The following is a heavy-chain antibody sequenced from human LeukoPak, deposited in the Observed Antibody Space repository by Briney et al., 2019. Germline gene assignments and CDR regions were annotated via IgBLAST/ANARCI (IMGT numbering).Heavy chain of an antibody. J-gene: IGHJ5*02. Sequence: GGSLRLSCAASGFTFSSYAMSWVRQAPGKGLEWVSSISGSGSSTYYADSVKGRFTISRDSSKNTLYLQMNSLRAEDTGVYYCAKIATAAGDWFDPWGQGTLVTVSS. CDR1: GFTFSSYA. CDR2: ISGSGSST. V-gene: IGHV3-23*01. D-gene: IGHD6-13*01. CDR3: AKIATAAGDWFDP.